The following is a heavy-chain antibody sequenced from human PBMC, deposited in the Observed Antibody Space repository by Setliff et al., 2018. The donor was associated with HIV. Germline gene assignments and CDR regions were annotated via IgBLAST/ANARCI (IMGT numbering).Heavy chain of an antibody. V-gene: IGHV4-34*01. CDR1: GGPLSGHY. CDR3: VTSSSWSSRLNF. Sequence: SETLSLTCAVYGGPLSGHYWSWIRQPPGQGLEWIGETSHSGKTNYNPSLKSRVTISVDTSKNQFSLKLRSVTAADTAVYYCVTSSSWSSRLNFWGPGMLVTVS. CDR2: TSHSGKT. D-gene: IGHD2-2*01. J-gene: IGHJ4*02.